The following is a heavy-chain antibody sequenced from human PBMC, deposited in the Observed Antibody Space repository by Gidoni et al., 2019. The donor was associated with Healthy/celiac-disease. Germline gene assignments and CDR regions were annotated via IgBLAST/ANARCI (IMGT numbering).Heavy chain of an antibody. J-gene: IGHJ4*02. V-gene: IGHV4-39*07. Sequence: QLPLQESGPGLVKPSETLSLTCTVPGGSIRSSSYYWGWIRPPPGKGLEWIGRIYYSGSTYYNTSLKSRVTVSVDTSKNQFSLKLSSVTAADTAVYYCARESDSSGFFFRYFDYWGQGTLVTVSS. CDR2: IYYSGST. CDR1: GGSIRSSSYY. CDR3: ARESDSSGFFFRYFDY. D-gene: IGHD3-22*01.